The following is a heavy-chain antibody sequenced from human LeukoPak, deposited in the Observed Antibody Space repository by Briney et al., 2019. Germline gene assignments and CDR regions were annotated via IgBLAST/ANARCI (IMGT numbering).Heavy chain of an antibody. CDR2: IYSGGST. D-gene: IGHD3-22*01. Sequence: GGSLRLSCAASGFTFSSCWMTWVRQAPGKGLEWVSVIYSGGSTYYADSVKGRFTISRDNSKNTLYLQMNSLRAEDTAVYYCSRERVDSSGSHFDYWGQGTLVTVSS. CDR3: SRERVDSSGSHFDY. CDR1: GFTFSSCW. V-gene: IGHV3-53*01. J-gene: IGHJ4*02.